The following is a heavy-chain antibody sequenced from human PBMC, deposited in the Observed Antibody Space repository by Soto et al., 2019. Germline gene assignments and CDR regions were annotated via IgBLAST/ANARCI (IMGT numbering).Heavy chain of an antibody. V-gene: IGHV1-18*01. CDR3: AREVYSSGWPYYYGMDV. D-gene: IGHD6-19*01. CDR2: ISAYNGNT. J-gene: IGHJ6*02. Sequence: ASVKVSCEASGYTFTSYGISWVRQAPGQGLEWMGWISAYNGNTNYAQKLQGRVTMTTDTSTSTAYMELSRLRSDDTAVYYCAREVYSSGWPYYYGMDVWGQGTTVTVSS. CDR1: GYTFTSYG.